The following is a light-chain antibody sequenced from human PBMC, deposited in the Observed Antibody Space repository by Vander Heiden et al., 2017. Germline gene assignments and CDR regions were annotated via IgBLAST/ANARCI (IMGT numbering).Light chain of an antibody. CDR2: GNS. V-gene: IGLV1-40*01. CDR1: SSNIGAGYD. J-gene: IGLJ1*01. CDR3: QSYDSSLTWV. Sequence: QSVLTQPPSVSGAPGQRVTISCTGSSSNIGAGYDVHWYQQLPGTAPKLLIYGNSNRPSGVPDRFSGSKSGTSASLAITGLQAEDDAYYYCQSYDSSLTWVFGTGTKVTVL.